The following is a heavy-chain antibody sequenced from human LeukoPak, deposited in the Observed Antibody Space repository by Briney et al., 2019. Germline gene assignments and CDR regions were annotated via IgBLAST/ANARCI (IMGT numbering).Heavy chain of an antibody. V-gene: IGHV1-8*03. D-gene: IGHD3-22*01. J-gene: IGHJ4*02. CDR3: ARSSGYYFPFDY. CDR1: GYTFTSYD. CDR2: MNPNSGNT. Sequence: ASVKVSCKASGYTFTSYDINWVRQATGQGLEWMGWMNPNSGNTGYAQKFQGRVTITRNTPISTAYMELSSLRSEDTAVYYCARSSGYYFPFDYWGQGTLVTVSS.